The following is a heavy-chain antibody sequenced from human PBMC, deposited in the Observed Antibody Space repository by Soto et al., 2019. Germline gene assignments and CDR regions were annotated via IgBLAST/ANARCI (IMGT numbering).Heavy chain of an antibody. Sequence: GGSLRLSCVASGFTFSDYAMSWVRQAPGKGLEWVSGLSGSGPTSFYADSVQGRFTISRDNSKNSLSLQMDSLRIEDTAIYYCARILFSGWDLFPALLDHWGNGSLVPGSS. J-gene: IGHJ4*01. D-gene: IGHD6-19*01. CDR1: GFTFSDYA. V-gene: IGHV3-23*01. CDR2: LSGSGPTS. CDR3: ARILFSGWDLFPALLDH.